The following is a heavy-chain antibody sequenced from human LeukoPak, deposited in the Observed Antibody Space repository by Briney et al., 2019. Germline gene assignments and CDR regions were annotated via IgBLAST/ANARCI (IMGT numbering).Heavy chain of an antibody. CDR3: AKGRRITMIVVVTNPFDY. D-gene: IGHD3-22*01. Sequence: GGSLRLSRAASGFTFSSYAMSWVRQAPGKGLEWVSAISGSGGSTYYADSVKGRFTISRDNSKNTLYLQMNSLRAEDTAVYYCAKGRRITMIVVVTNPFDYWGQGTLVTVSS. J-gene: IGHJ4*02. V-gene: IGHV3-23*01. CDR1: GFTFSSYA. CDR2: ISGSGGST.